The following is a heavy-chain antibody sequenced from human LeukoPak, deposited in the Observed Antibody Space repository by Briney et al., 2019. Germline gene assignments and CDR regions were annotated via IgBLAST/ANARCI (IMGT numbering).Heavy chain of an antibody. D-gene: IGHD3-10*01. V-gene: IGHV4-59*11. CDR3: ARTYYFASGSYYDGWGFDF. CDR1: GGSISSHY. CDR2: IDYTGTA. Sequence: KTSETLSLTCTVSGGSISSHYWSWIRQPPGKGLEWIGYIDYTGTANYNPSLKSRVTISLDTSKNQFSLKPTSVTTADTAAYYCARTYYFASGSYYDGWGFDFWGQGTLVTVSS. J-gene: IGHJ4*02.